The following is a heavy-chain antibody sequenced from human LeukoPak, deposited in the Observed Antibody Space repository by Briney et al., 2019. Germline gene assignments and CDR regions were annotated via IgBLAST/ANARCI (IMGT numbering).Heavy chain of an antibody. V-gene: IGHV3-7*01. CDR1: GFTFSSYW. CDR2: IKQDGSEK. Sequence: GGSLRLSCAASGFTFSSYWMSWVRQAPGKGLEWVANIKQDGSEKYFVDPVKGRFTISRDNAKNSLYLQMNSLRAEDTAVYFCARDKRVVGATGVGDYWGQGTLVTVSS. D-gene: IGHD1-26*01. J-gene: IGHJ4*02. CDR3: ARDKRVVGATGVGDY.